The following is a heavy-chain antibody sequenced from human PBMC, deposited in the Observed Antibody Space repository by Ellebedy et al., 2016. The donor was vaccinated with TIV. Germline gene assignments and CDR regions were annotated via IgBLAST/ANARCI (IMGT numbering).Heavy chain of an antibody. CDR2: IFYSGTT. D-gene: IGHD6-13*01. Sequence: MPGGSLRLSCTVSGGSMSGFYWSWVRQPPGKGLEWIGYIFYSGTTNYNPSLQSRLTMSVDTSNNQFSLKLRSVTAADTAVYYCAKLSAVAVAGPNYYHSMDVWGPGTTVTVSS. J-gene: IGHJ6*03. V-gene: IGHV4-59*01. CDR3: AKLSAVAVAGPNYYHSMDV. CDR1: GGSMSGFY.